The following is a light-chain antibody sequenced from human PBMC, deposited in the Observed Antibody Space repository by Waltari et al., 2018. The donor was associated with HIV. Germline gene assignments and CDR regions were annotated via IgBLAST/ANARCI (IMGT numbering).Light chain of an antibody. J-gene: IGLJ3*02. CDR2: DVS. CDR3: QVWDTSGDFWE. V-gene: IGLV3-21*02. Sequence: SYVLTQAPSVSVAPGQTARITCGGDNIGGNRVHGYQQRPGQAPLLFVYDVSDRPSGIPGRISGSNSGNTATLTINRVEGGHEADYYCQVWDTSGDFWEFGGGTKLTVL. CDR1: NIGGNR.